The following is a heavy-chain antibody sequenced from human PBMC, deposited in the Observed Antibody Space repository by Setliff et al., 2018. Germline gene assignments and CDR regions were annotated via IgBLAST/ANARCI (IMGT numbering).Heavy chain of an antibody. Sequence: PGGSLRLSCAASGFTFGDFAMTWVRQAPGKGLEWVANIKQDGSEKYYVDSVKGRFTISRDNAENSLTLQMNSLRVEDTAVYYCSRDLQGSGAYVVDYWGQGTLVTVSS. CDR2: IKQDGSEK. CDR3: SRDLQGSGAYVVDY. CDR1: GFTFGDFA. V-gene: IGHV3-7*01. J-gene: IGHJ4*02. D-gene: IGHD4-17*01.